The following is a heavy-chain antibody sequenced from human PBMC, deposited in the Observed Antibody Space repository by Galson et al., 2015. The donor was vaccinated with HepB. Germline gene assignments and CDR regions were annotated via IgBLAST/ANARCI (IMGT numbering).Heavy chain of an antibody. V-gene: IGHV3-33*01. CDR2: IWYDGSNE. CDR3: AREDASGYSYGMDV. J-gene: IGHJ6*02. CDR1: GFTFSSYG. Sequence: SLRLSCAASGFTFSSYGMHWVRQAPGKGLEWVAVIWYDGSNEYYADSVKGRFTISRDNSKNTLYLQMNSLRAEDTAVYYCAREDASGYSYGMDVWGQGTTVTVSS.